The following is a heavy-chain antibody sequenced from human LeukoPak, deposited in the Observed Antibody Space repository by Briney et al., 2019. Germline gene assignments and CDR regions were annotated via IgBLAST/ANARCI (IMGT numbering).Heavy chain of an antibody. CDR3: ALRRFGELFGSSYFDY. CDR1: GGTFSSYA. Sequence: ASVKVSCKASGGTFSSYAISWVRQAPGQGLEWMGGIIPIFGTANYAQKFQGRVTITADESTSTAYMELSSLRSEDTAVYYCALRRFGELFGSSYFDYWGQGTLVTVSS. CDR2: IIPIFGTA. J-gene: IGHJ4*02. D-gene: IGHD3-10*01. V-gene: IGHV1-69*13.